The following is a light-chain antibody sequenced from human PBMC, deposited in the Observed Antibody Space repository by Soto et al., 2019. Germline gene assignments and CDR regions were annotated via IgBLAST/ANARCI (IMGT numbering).Light chain of an antibody. CDR2: EGS. Sequence: QSALTQPASVSGSPGQSITISCTGTSSDVGGRKLVSWYQQHPGKAPKVLLYEGSERPSGVSDRFSGSKSGNTASLTISGLQAEDEADYYCCSYAGSTTWVFGGGTKLTVL. V-gene: IGLV2-23*01. CDR1: SSDVGGRKL. J-gene: IGLJ3*02. CDR3: CSYAGSTTWV.